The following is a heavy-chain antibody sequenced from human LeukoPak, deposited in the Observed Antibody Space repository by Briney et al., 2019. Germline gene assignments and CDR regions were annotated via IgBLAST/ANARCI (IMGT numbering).Heavy chain of an antibody. V-gene: IGHV3-48*01. J-gene: IGHJ5*02. CDR3: ARGPKNYDYVWGSYRPGP. CDR2: ISSSSSTI. Sequence: GGSLRLSCAASGFTFSSYSMNWVRQAPGKGLEWVSYISSSSSTIYYADSVKGRFTISRDNAKNSLYLEMNSLRAEDTAVYYCARGPKNYDYVWGSYRPGPWGQGTLVTVSS. D-gene: IGHD3-16*02. CDR1: GFTFSSYS.